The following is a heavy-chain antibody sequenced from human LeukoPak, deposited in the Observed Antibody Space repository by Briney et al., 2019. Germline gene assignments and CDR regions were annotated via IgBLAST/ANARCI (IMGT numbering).Heavy chain of an antibody. CDR2: IYYSGST. D-gene: IGHD4-17*01. CDR3: ARGLTTVFEP. Sequence: KPSETLSPTCTVSGGSISSYYWSWIRQPPGKGLEWIGYIYYSGSTNYNPSLKSRVTISVDTSKNQFSLKLSSVTAADTAVYYCARGLTTVFEPWGQGTLVTVSS. CDR1: GGSISSYY. V-gene: IGHV4-59*01. J-gene: IGHJ5*02.